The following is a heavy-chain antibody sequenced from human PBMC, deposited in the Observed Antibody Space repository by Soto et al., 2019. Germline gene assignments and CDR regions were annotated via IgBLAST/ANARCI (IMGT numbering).Heavy chain of an antibody. CDR2: ISGSGGST. D-gene: IGHD2-15*01. J-gene: IGHJ4*02. V-gene: IGHV3-23*01. Sequence: EVQLLESGGGLVQPGGSLRLSCAASGFTFSSYAMSWVRQAPGKGLEWVSAISGSGGSTYYADSVKGRFTISRDNSKNTLYRQMNSLRAEDTAVYYSAMGLGYCSGGSCYSGGYWGQGTLVTVSS. CDR3: AMGLGYCSGGSCYSGGY. CDR1: GFTFSSYA.